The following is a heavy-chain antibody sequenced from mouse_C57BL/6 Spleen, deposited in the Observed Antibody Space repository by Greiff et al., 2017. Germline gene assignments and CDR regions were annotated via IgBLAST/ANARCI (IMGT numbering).Heavy chain of an antibody. CDR1: GYTFTDYY. V-gene: IGHV1-19*01. Sequence: EVKLQESGPVLVKPGASVKMSCKASGYTFTDYYMNWVKQSHGKSLEWIGVINPYNGGTSYNQKFKGKATLTVDKSSSTAYMELNSLTSEDSAVYYCERNFDYYGSSYFDVWGQGTTLTVSS. CDR2: INPYNGGT. CDR3: ERNFDYYGSSYFDV. D-gene: IGHD1-1*01. J-gene: IGHJ2*01.